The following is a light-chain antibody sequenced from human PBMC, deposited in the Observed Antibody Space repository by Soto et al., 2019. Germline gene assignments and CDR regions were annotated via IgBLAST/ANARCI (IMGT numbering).Light chain of an antibody. CDR2: DAS. CDR3: QQYNSYSYT. V-gene: IGKV1-5*01. Sequence: DIQMTQSPSTLSASGGERVTMTCRASQSISSLLFSYHQKPGKAPKLLIYDASSLEGGVTSRFSGSGSGTEFTLTISSLQPDDFESYYCQQYNSYSYTFGQGTRLEIK. J-gene: IGKJ5*01. CDR1: QSISSL.